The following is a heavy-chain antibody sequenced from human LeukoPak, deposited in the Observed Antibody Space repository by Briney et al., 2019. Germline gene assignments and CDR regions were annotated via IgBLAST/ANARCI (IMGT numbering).Heavy chain of an antibody. Sequence: GGSLRLSCAASGFTFSSYSMNWVRQAPGKGLEWVSSISSSSSYIYYADSAKGRFTISRDNAKNSLYLQMNSLRAEDTAVYYCARDRIYDSNKQGWFDPWGQGTLVTVSS. CDR2: ISSSSSYI. J-gene: IGHJ5*02. CDR3: ARDRIYDSNKQGWFDP. D-gene: IGHD3-22*01. V-gene: IGHV3-21*01. CDR1: GFTFSSYS.